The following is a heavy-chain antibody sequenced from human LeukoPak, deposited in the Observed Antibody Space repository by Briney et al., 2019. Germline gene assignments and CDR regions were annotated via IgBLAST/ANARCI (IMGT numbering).Heavy chain of an antibody. J-gene: IGHJ4*02. Sequence: GRSLRLSCAASGFTFSSYGMHWVRQAPGKGLEWVAVISYGGSNKYYADSVKGRFTISRDNSKNTLYLQMNSLRAEDTAVYYCAKDLGDYGYFDYWGQGTLVTVSS. CDR1: GFTFSSYG. CDR2: ISYGGSNK. D-gene: IGHD4-17*01. V-gene: IGHV3-30*18. CDR3: AKDLGDYGYFDY.